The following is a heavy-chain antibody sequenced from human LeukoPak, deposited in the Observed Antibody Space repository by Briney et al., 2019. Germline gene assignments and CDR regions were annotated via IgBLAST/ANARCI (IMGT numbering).Heavy chain of an antibody. Sequence: GGSLRLSCAASGFTFGSYGMHWVRQAPGKVLEWVAVISCDGSNKYYADSVKGRFTISRDNSKNTLYLQMNSLRAEDTAVYYCAKEPRIDYGDYVDYWGQGTLVTVSS. D-gene: IGHD4-17*01. J-gene: IGHJ4*02. CDR1: GFTFGSYG. CDR2: ISCDGSNK. CDR3: AKEPRIDYGDYVDY. V-gene: IGHV3-30*18.